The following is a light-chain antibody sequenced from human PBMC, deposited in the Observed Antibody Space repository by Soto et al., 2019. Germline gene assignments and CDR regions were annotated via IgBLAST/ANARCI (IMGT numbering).Light chain of an antibody. CDR3: QQYGSSPRT. V-gene: IGKV3-20*01. CDR1: QSVSSSY. Sequence: EIVLTQSPGTLSLSPGERATLSCRASQSVSSSYLAWYQQEPGQAPRLLIYGASSRATGIPDRFSGSGSGTDFTLTISRLEPEDFAVYYCQQYGSSPRTFGQGTQVDIK. J-gene: IGKJ1*01. CDR2: GAS.